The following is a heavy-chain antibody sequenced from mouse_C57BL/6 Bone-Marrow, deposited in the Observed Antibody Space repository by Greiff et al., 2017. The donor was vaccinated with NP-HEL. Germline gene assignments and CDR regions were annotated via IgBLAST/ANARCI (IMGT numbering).Heavy chain of an antibody. D-gene: IGHD2-5*01. J-gene: IGHJ2*01. CDR3: THSNYYY. Sequence: QVQLKESGAELVRPGASVTLSCKASGYTFTDYEMHWVKQTPVHGLEWIGAIDPETGGTAYNQKFKGKAILTADKSSSTAYMELRSLTSEDSAVYYCTHSNYYYWGQGTTLTVSS. CDR2: IDPETGGT. CDR1: GYTFTDYE. V-gene: IGHV1-15*01.